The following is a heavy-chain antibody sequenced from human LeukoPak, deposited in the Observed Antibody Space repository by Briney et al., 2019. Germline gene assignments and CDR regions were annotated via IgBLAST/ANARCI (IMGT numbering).Heavy chain of an antibody. CDR1: GGSISSYY. V-gene: IGHV4-4*07. Sequence: SETLSLTCTVSGGSISSYYWSWIRQPAGKGLEWIGRIYTSGSTNYNPSLKSRVTMSVDTSKNQFSLKLSSATAADTAVYYCARAPEYWTNRGYYYYMDVWGKGATVTVSS. D-gene: IGHD2-8*01. CDR3: ARAPEYWTNRGYYYYMDV. J-gene: IGHJ6*03. CDR2: IYTSGST.